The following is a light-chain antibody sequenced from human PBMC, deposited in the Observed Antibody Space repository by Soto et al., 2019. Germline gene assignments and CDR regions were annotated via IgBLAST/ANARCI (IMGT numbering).Light chain of an antibody. CDR2: LGS. J-gene: IGKJ4*01. CDR1: QSLLYSNGYTY. V-gene: IGKV2-28*01. CDR3: MQAVETPLT. Sequence: DIVMTQSPLSLPVTPGEPASISCRSSQSLLYSNGYTYLNWYLQKPGQSPQLLIYLGSSRASGVPDRFSGGGSGTDFTLKISRVEAEDVGVYYCMQAVETPLTFGGGTKVEIK.